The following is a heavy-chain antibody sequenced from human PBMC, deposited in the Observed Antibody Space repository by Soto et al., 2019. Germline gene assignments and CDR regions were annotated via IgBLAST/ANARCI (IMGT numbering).Heavy chain of an antibody. Sequence: SETLSLTCTVSGGSISSSNWWSWVRQPPGKGLEWIGEIYHSGSTNYNPSLKSRVTISVDKSKNQFSLKLSSVTAADTAVYYCARDVHYYDTSNWFDPWGQGTLVTVSS. V-gene: IGHV4-4*02. J-gene: IGHJ5*02. D-gene: IGHD3-22*01. CDR3: ARDVHYYDTSNWFDP. CDR1: GGSISSSNW. CDR2: IYHSGST.